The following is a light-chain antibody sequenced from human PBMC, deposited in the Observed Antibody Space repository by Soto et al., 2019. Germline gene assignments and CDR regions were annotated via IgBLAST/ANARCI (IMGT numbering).Light chain of an antibody. CDR2: SNY. J-gene: IGLJ2*01. CDR1: NSNIGSNP. V-gene: IGLV1-44*01. Sequence: QSVLTQPPSASGTPGQRVTISCSGSNSNIGSNPVHWYQQFPGTAPKVLIYSNYQRPSGVPDRFSGSTSGTSASLAISGLQSEDEADYYCAAWDDRLSDLLFGGGTKVTVL. CDR3: AAWDDRLSDLL.